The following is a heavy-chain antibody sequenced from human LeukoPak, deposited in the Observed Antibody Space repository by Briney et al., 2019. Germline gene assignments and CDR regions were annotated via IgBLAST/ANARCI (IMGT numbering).Heavy chain of an antibody. CDR1: GYSFTSYW. D-gene: IGHD3-22*01. CDR2: IYPGDSDT. CDR3: ARGKVDYYDSSGCYLDY. Sequence: GESLKISCKGSGYSFTSYWIGWVRQMPGKGLEWMGIIYPGDSDTRYSPSFQGQVTISADKSISTAYLQWSSLKASDTAMYYCARGKVDYYDSSGCYLDYWGQGTLVTVSS. J-gene: IGHJ4*02. V-gene: IGHV5-51*01.